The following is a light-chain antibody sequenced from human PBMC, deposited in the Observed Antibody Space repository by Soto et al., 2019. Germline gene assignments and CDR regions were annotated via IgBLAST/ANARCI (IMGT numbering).Light chain of an antibody. CDR2: DTS. Sequence: EIVLAQSPGTVSFSPGERATLSCRASQSVSSSYLAWYQHKPGQTPRLLIYDTSTRATGVPARFSGSRSGTEFTLTINSLQSEDFAVYYCQRYNNWPLTFGGGTKVDIK. CDR3: QRYNNWPLT. V-gene: IGKV3-15*01. J-gene: IGKJ4*01. CDR1: QSVSSSY.